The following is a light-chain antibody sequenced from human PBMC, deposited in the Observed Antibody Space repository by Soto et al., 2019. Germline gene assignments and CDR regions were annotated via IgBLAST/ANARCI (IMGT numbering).Light chain of an antibody. CDR2: EVS. Sequence: QSALTQPPSVSGSPGQSVAISCTGTSSDVGSYNRVSWYQQPPGAAPKLMIYEVSNRPSGVPDRFSGSKSGNTASLTISGLQAEDEADYYCNSYTGSSTYVSGTGTKITFL. CDR1: SSDVGSYNR. J-gene: IGLJ1*01. CDR3: NSYTGSSTYV. V-gene: IGLV2-18*02.